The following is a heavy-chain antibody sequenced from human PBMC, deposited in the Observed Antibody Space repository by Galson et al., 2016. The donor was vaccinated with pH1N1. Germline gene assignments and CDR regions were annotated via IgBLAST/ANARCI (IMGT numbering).Heavy chain of an antibody. CDR3: ARDEYYDGNGSWGDS. V-gene: IGHV1-18*01. D-gene: IGHD3-22*01. Sequence: SVKVSCKASVNTFTTYGITWVRQAPGQGLEWMGWIGSYNGNRDYAQKLQGRVTMTTDTSTNTAYMELRDLRSDDTAVYYCARDEYYDGNGSWGDSWGQGTLVTVSS. J-gene: IGHJ5*01. CDR1: VNTFTTYG. CDR2: IGSYNGNR.